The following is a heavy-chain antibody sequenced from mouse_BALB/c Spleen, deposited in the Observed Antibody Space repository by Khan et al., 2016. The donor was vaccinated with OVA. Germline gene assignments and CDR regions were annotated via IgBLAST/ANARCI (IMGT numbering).Heavy chain of an antibody. Sequence: QIQLVQSGPELKKPGETVRISCKASGYTFTTAGIQWVQKMPGKGLKWIGWINTHSGVPKYAEDFKGRFAFSLEISVNTAYLQITNLKNEDTATYFCAGGGASDYRGDGGAMEYWGQGTLVTVSS. V-gene: IGHV9-4*02. D-gene: IGHD2-12*01. CDR1: GYTFTTAG. CDR2: INTHSGVP. CDR3: AGGGASDYRGDGGAMEY. J-gene: IGHJ4*01.